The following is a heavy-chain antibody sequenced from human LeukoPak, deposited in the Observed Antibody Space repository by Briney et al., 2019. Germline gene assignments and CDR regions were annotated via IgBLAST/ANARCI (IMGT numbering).Heavy chain of an antibody. J-gene: IGHJ4*02. Sequence: SVKVSCKASGYTFTGYHMHWVRQAPGQGLEWMGWINPNSGGTNYAQKFQGRVTMARDTSITTAYMELSRLRSDDTAVYYCARDLHNLGSGSYLDYWGQGTLVTVSP. V-gene: IGHV1-2*02. CDR2: INPNSGGT. CDR3: ARDLHNLGSGSYLDY. CDR1: GYTFTGYH. D-gene: IGHD3-10*01.